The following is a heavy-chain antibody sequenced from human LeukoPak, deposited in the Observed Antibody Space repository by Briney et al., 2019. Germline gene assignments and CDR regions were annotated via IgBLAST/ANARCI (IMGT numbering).Heavy chain of an antibody. V-gene: IGHV4-34*01. J-gene: IGHJ4*02. D-gene: IGHD6-13*01. Sequence: PSETLSLTCAVYGGSFSGYYWSWIRQPPGKGLEWIGEINHSGSTNYNPSLKSRVTISVDTSKNQFSLKLSSVTAADTTVYYCASTTALAAADYWGQGTLVTVSS. CDR3: ASTTALAAADY. CDR2: INHSGST. CDR1: GGSFSGYY.